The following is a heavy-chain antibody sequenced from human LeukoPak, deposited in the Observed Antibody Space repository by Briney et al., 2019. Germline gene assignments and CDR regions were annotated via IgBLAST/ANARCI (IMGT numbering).Heavy chain of an antibody. V-gene: IGHV4-39*01. CDR1: GGSISSSSYY. J-gene: IGHJ3*02. Sequence: SETLSLTCTVSGGSISSSSYYWGWIRQPPGKGLEWIGSIYYSGSTYYNPSLKSRVTISVDTSKNQFSLKLSSVTAADTAVYYCARAGDSSGYYFPWGAFDIWGQGTMVTVS. CDR3: ARAGDSSGYYFPWGAFDI. CDR2: IYYSGST. D-gene: IGHD3-22*01.